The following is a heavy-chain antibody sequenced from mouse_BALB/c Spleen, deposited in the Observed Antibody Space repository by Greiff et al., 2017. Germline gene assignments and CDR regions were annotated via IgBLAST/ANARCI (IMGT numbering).Heavy chain of an antibody. CDR1: GYSITSGYY. V-gene: IGHV3-6*02. Sequence: EVQRVESGPGLVKPSQSLSLTCSVTGYSITSGYYWNWIRQFPGNKLEWMGYISYDGSNNYNPSLKNRISITRDTSKNQFFLKLNSVTTEDTATYYCAREGQLDYAMDYWGQGTSVTVSA. CDR3: AREGQLDYAMDY. J-gene: IGHJ4*01. CDR2: ISYDGSN. D-gene: IGHD3-1*01.